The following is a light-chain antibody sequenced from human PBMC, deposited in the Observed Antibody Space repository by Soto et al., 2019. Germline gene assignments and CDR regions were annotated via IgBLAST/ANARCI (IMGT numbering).Light chain of an antibody. CDR2: DDT. Sequence: SYELTQPPSVSVAPGQTAMITCGGHNIGSKSVHWYQQKPGQAPVLVVYDDTDRPSGIPERFSGSNSGNTATLTISRVEAGNEADYYCQVWDSSTDHVIFGGGTKLTVL. CDR1: NIGSKS. CDR3: QVWDSSTDHVI. V-gene: IGLV3-21*02. J-gene: IGLJ2*01.